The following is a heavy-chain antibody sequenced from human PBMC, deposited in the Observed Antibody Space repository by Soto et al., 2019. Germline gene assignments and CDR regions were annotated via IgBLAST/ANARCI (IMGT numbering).Heavy chain of an antibody. J-gene: IGHJ6*02. Sequence: GSLRLSCAASGLTFSDYYMSWIRQAPGKGLEWVSYISGSGSTIYYADSVKGRFTISRDNAKNSLYLQMNSLRAEDTAVYYCARDEIESGSFYYYGMDVWGQGTTVTVSS. CDR3: ARDEIESGSFYYYGMDV. D-gene: IGHD1-1*01. V-gene: IGHV3-11*01. CDR2: ISGSGSTI. CDR1: GLTFSDYY.